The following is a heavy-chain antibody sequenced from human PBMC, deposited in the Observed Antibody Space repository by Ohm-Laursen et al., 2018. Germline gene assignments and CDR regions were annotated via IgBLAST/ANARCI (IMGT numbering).Heavy chain of an antibody. CDR3: ARTRPDIVATIIDY. CDR1: GFTFSTHA. V-gene: IGHV3-7*01. D-gene: IGHD5-12*01. CDR2: IKEDGSEK. J-gene: IGHJ4*02. Sequence: SLRLSCAASGFTFSTHAMHWVRQAPGKGLEWVANIKEDGSEKNYVDSVKGRFTISRDNGKNSLYLQMNSLRAEDTAVYYCARTRPDIVATIIDYWGQGTLVTVSS.